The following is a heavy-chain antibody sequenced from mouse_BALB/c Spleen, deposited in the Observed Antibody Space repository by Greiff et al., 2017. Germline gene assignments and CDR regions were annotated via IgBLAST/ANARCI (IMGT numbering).Heavy chain of an antibody. CDR1: GFSLTSYG. J-gene: IGHJ4*01. Sequence: ESGPGLVAPSQSLSITCTVSGFSLTSYGVHWVRQPPGKGLEWLGVIWAGGSTNYNSALMSRLSISKDNSKSQVFLKMNSLQTDDTAMYYCARGLRLRYAMDYWGQGTSVTVSS. D-gene: IGHD1-2*01. CDR2: IWAGGST. V-gene: IGHV2-9*02. CDR3: ARGLRLRYAMDY.